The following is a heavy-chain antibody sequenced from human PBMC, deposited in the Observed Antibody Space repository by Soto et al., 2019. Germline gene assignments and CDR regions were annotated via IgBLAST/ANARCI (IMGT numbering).Heavy chain of an antibody. CDR1: GFTFSSYG. Sequence: QVQLVESGGGVVQPGRSLRLSCAASGFTFSSYGMHWVRQAPGKGLEWVALISSDGSNKYYADSVKGRFTISRDNSKNTLHLQMNTLRAEDTAVYYCAKVRADYYYGSGAFDYWGQGTLVTVSS. CDR2: ISSDGSNK. CDR3: AKVRADYYYGSGAFDY. V-gene: IGHV3-30*18. D-gene: IGHD3-10*01. J-gene: IGHJ4*02.